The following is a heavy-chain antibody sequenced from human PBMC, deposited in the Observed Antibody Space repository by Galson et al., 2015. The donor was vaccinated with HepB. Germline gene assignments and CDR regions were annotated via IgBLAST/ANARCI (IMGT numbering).Heavy chain of an antibody. Sequence: SVKVSCKVSGCTLTELSMHWVRQAPGKGLEWMGGFDPEDGETIYAQKFQGRVTMTEDTSTDTAYMELSSLRSEDTAVYYCATGGNNWNYVTDAFDIWGQGTMVTVSS. D-gene: IGHD1-7*01. J-gene: IGHJ3*02. CDR1: GCTLTELS. CDR2: FDPEDGET. V-gene: IGHV1-24*01. CDR3: ATGGNNWNYVTDAFDI.